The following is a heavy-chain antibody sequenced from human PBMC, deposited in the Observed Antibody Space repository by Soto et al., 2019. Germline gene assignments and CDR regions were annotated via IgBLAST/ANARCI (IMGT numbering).Heavy chain of an antibody. D-gene: IGHD6-13*01. CDR3: AREYSRANFDL. J-gene: IGHJ2*01. V-gene: IGHV3-33*01. CDR1: AFTFRSYG. Sequence: QVQLVESGGGVVQPGRSLRLSCAASAFTFRSYGMHWVRQAPGKGLEWVAAIWNDGSNKFYGDSVKGRFTISRDNSKNTLYLQMNSLRAEDTAVYYCAREYSRANFDLWGRGTLVTVSS. CDR2: IWNDGSNK.